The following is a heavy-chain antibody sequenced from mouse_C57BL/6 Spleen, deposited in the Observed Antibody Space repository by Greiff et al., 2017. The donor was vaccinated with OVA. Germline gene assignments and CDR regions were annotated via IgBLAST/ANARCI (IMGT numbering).Heavy chain of an antibody. CDR3: ARDYYYGSSAWFAS. D-gene: IGHD1-1*01. Sequence: EVQVVESGGGLVKPGGSLKLSCAASGFTFSDYGMHWVRQAPEKGLEWVAYISSGSSTIYYADTVKGRFTISRDNAKNTLFLQMTSLRSEDTAMYYCARDYYYGSSAWFASWGQGTLVTVSA. CDR2: ISSGSSTI. J-gene: IGHJ3*01. CDR1: GFTFSDYG. V-gene: IGHV5-17*01.